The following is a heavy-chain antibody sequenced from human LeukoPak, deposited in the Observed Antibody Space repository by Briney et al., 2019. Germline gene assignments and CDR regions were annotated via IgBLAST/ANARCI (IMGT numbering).Heavy chain of an antibody. J-gene: IGHJ6*03. D-gene: IGHD1-26*01. CDR2: IIPIFGTA. CDR1: GGTYSSYA. V-gene: IGHV1-69*13. CDR3: ARVGSIVGATTSHYYYYYMDV. Sequence: SVKVSCKASGGTYSSYAISWVRQAPGQGLEWMGGIIPIFGTANYAQKFQGRVTITADESTSTAYMELSSLRSEDMAVYYCARVGSIVGATTSHYYYYYMDVWGKGTTVTVSS.